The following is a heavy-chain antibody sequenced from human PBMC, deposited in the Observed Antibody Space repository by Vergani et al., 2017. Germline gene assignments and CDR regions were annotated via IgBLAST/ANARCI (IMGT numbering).Heavy chain of an antibody. J-gene: IGHJ2*01. Sequence: EVQLVESGGGLVKPGGSLRLSCAASGFTFGDYYMAWIRLAPGKGLDWVASIKRDGTETFYVDSVKGRFTISRDNAKTTLYLQMNSLRAEDTALYYCAKDHYDFWSGYPNLSPFDLWGRGTLVTVSS. V-gene: IGHV3-7*03. CDR1: GFTFGDYY. D-gene: IGHD3-3*01. CDR3: AKDHYDFWSGYPNLSPFDL. CDR2: IKRDGTET.